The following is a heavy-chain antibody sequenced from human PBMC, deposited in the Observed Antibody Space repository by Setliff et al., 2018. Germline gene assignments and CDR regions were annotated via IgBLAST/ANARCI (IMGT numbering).Heavy chain of an antibody. V-gene: IGHV3-21*01. CDR3: ARVDPPIVDTAMVTSPFDY. CDR2: ISSSSSYI. Sequence: LRLSCAASGFTFSSYSMNWVRQAPGKGLEWVSSISSSSSYIYYADSVKGRFTISRDNAKNSLYLQMNSLRAEDTAVYYCARVDPPIVDTAMVTSPFDYWGQGTLVTVSS. CDR1: GFTFSSYS. J-gene: IGHJ4*02. D-gene: IGHD5-18*01.